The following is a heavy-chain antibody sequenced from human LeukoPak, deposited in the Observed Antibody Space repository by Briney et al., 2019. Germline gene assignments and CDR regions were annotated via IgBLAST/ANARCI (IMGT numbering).Heavy chain of an antibody. J-gene: IGHJ4*02. CDR2: IEYDGSNK. V-gene: IGHV3-30*02. CDR3: AKGDGGEYHLFDS. CDR1: GFTFSNYG. D-gene: IGHD3-16*01. Sequence: GGSLRLSCAASGFTFSNYGMNWVRQAPGKGLEWVTFIEYDGSNKYYADSVKGRFTISRDNSKNTLYLQMNSLRTEDTAVYYCAKGDGGEYHLFDSWGQGTLVTVSS.